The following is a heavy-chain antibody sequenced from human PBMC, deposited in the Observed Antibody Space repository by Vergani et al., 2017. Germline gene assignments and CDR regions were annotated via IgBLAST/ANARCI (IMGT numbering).Heavy chain of an antibody. Sequence: EVQLVESGGGLVKPGGSLRLSCAASGFTFSSYSMNWVRQAPGKGLEWVSSISSSSSYIYYADSVKGRFTISRDNAKNSLYLQMNSLRAEDTAVYYCARRQRYSSPYTGYYYYYMDVWGKGTTVTVSS. CDR3: ARRQRYSSPYTGYYYYYMDV. J-gene: IGHJ6*03. CDR1: GFTFSSYS. D-gene: IGHD6-13*01. CDR2: ISSSSSYI. V-gene: IGHV3-21*04.